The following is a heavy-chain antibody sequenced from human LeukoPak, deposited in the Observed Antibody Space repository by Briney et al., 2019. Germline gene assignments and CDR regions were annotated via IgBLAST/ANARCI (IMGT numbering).Heavy chain of an antibody. CDR3: ARVWGELGYCSSTSCPDGRWFNP. CDR1: GGSISSYY. Sequence: SETLSLTCTVSGGSISSYYWSWIRQPAGKGLEWIGRIYTSGSTNYNPSLKSRVTMSVDTSKNQFSLKLSSVTAADTAVYYCARVWGELGYCSSTSCPDGRWFNPWGQGTLVTVSS. D-gene: IGHD2-2*01. J-gene: IGHJ5*02. CDR2: IYTSGST. V-gene: IGHV4-4*07.